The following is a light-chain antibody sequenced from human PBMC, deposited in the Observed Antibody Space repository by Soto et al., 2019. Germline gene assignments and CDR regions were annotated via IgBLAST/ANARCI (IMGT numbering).Light chain of an antibody. V-gene: IGKV3-11*01. CDR3: QHERT. CDR2: GAS. J-gene: IGKJ1*01. CDR1: QSVSSY. Sequence: EIVWTQSPATLSLYPGERATLSCRASQSVSSYLAWYQQKPGQAPRLLIYGASSRATGIPDRFSGSGSGTDFTLTISRLEPEDFAVYYCQHERTFGQGAK.